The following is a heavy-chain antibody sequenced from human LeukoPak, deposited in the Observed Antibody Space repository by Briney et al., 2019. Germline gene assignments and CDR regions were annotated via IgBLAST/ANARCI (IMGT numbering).Heavy chain of an antibody. Sequence: ASVKVSCKGSGYTFSSYAMHWVRQAPGQRLEWMGWINAGNGVTKYSQKFQGRVTITRDTSATTAYMELCSLRSEDTAVYYCARGTGCTGGSCSYYGMDVWGQGTTVTVSS. CDR3: ARGTGCTGGSCSYYGMDV. CDR1: GYTFSSYA. V-gene: IGHV1-3*01. D-gene: IGHD2-15*01. J-gene: IGHJ6*02. CDR2: INAGNGVT.